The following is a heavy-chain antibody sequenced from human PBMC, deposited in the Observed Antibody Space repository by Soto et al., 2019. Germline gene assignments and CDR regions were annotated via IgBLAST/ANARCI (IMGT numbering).Heavy chain of an antibody. D-gene: IGHD5-12*01. CDR1: GYTLTELS. J-gene: IGHJ5*02. CDR2: FDPEDGET. Sequence: QVQLVQSGAEVKKPGASVKVSCKVSGYTLTELSMHWVRQAPGKGLEWMGGFDPEDGETIYAQQFQGRVTMTEDTSTDTAYMELSSLRSEDTAVYYCAMSRGDGYNIWGWFDPWGQGTLVTVSS. V-gene: IGHV1-24*01. CDR3: AMSRGDGYNIWGWFDP.